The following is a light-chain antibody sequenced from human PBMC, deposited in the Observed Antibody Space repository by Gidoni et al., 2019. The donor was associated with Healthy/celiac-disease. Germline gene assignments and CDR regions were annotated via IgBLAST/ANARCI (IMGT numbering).Light chain of an antibody. V-gene: IGLV3-9*01. CDR1: NIGTKN. CDR2: RDY. J-gene: IGLJ1*01. CDR3: QVWDSRTYV. Sequence: SYELIQPLSVSVALGQTARITCEGNNIGTKNVHWYQQKAGQAPVLVIHRDYVRPSGIPERISGSNSGDTATLTITEVQGGDEGDYYCQVWDSRTYVFGTGTMVTVL.